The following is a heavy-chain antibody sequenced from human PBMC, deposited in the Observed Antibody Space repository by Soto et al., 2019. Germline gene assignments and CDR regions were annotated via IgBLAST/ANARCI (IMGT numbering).Heavy chain of an antibody. D-gene: IGHD2-15*01. Sequence: SVKVSCKASGGTLSNYNFNWVRQAPGQGLEWMGRISPILGITDYAQRFQGRVTITADTSTSTVYMELTSLTSEDTAIYYCARDEGWPEPVYWFDIWGQGTLVTVSS. CDR1: GGTLSNYN. CDR3: ARDEGWPEPVYWFDI. J-gene: IGHJ3*02. V-gene: IGHV1-69*04. CDR2: ISPILGIT.